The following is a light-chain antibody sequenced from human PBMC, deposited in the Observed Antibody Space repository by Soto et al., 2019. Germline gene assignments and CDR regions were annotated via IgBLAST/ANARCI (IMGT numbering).Light chain of an antibody. J-gene: IGLJ2*01. V-gene: IGLV2-8*01. CDR2: EVS. CDR1: SSDVGGYNY. CDR3: SSYAGSNKVV. Sequence: QSALTQPPSASGSPGQSVTISCTGTSSDVGGYNYVSWYQQHPGKAPKLMIYEVSKRPSGAPDRFSGSKSGNTASLTVSGLQAEDEADYYCSSYAGSNKVVFGGGTKVTVL.